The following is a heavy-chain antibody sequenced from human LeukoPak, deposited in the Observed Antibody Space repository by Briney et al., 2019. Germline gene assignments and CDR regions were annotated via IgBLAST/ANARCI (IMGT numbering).Heavy chain of an antibody. CDR1: GGSISSSNW. CDR2: IYHSGST. J-gene: IGHJ3*02. CDR3: ARAPGGYGSGSRGAFDI. Sequence: SETLSLTCAVSGGSISSSNWWSWVRQPPGKGLEWIGEIYHSGSTNYNPSLKSRVTISVDKSKNQFSLKLSSVTAADTAVYYCARAPGGYGSGSRGAFDIWGQGPMVTVPS. D-gene: IGHD3-10*01. V-gene: IGHV4-4*02.